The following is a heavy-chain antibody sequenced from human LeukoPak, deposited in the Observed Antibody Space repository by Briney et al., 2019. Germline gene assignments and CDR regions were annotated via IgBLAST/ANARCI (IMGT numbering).Heavy chain of an antibody. J-gene: IGHJ5*02. CDR3: ARDRFGSGSYVPHNWFDP. V-gene: IGHV3-74*01. CDR1: GFTFSSYW. D-gene: IGHD3-10*01. CDR2: INSDGSST. Sequence: PGGSLRLSCAASGFTFSSYWMHWVRQAPGKGLVWVSRINSDGSSTSYADSVRGRFTISRDNAKNTLYLQMDSLRPEDTAVYYCARDRFGSGSYVPHNWFDPWGQGTLVTVSS.